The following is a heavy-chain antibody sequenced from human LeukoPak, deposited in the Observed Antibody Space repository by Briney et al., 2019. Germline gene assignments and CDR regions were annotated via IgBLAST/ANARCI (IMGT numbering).Heavy chain of an antibody. V-gene: IGHV3-48*01. CDR1: GFTFSSYS. CDR3: ARDLTSGFWSGYYPDGY. D-gene: IGHD3-3*01. CDR2: ISSSSSTI. Sequence: PGGSLRPSCAASGFTFSSYSMNWVRQAPGKGLEWVSYISSSSSTIYYADSVKGRFTISRDNAKNSLYLQMNSLRAEDTAVYYCARDLTSGFWSGYYPDGYWGQGTLVTVSS. J-gene: IGHJ4*02.